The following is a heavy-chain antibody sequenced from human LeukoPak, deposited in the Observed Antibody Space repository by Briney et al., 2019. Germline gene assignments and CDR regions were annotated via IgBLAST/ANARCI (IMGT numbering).Heavy chain of an antibody. Sequence: ASVKVSCKASDYTFTSYGISWVRQAPGQGVEWMGWISAYNGNTNYAQKLQGRVTMTTDTSTRTAYMELRSVRSDDTAVYYCARRGSGSYYGSYWGQGTLVTVSS. V-gene: IGHV1-18*01. D-gene: IGHD1-26*01. J-gene: IGHJ4*02. CDR1: DYTFTSYG. CDR2: ISAYNGNT. CDR3: ARRGSGSYYGSY.